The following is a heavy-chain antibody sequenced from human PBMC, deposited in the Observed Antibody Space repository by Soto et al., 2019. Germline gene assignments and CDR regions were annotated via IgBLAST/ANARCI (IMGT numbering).Heavy chain of an antibody. CDR3: ARHTPAISSSDH. CDR1: GGSLSSYY. Sequence: PSETLSLTCVVSGGSLSSYYWSWIRQPPGKGLEWIGYIYYSGSTNYNPSLKSRVTISVDTSKNQFSLKLSSVTAADTAVYYCARHTPAISSSDHWGQGTLVTVSS. CDR2: IYYSGST. D-gene: IGHD6-6*01. J-gene: IGHJ4*02. V-gene: IGHV4-59*08.